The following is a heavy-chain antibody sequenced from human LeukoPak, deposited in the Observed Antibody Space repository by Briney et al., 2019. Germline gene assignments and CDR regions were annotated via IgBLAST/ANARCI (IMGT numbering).Heavy chain of an antibody. J-gene: IGHJ4*02. D-gene: IGHD2-2*01. Sequence: AASVKVSCKASGYTFTSYGINWVRQAPGQGLEWMGWISAYSGNTNYAQKFQDRVSMTTDTSTSTAYMELRSLRSDDTAVYYCARDGEGYCSSTSCYGTYWGQGTLVTVSS. CDR2: ISAYSGNT. CDR1: GYTFTSYG. CDR3: ARDGEGYCSSTSCYGTY. V-gene: IGHV1-18*01.